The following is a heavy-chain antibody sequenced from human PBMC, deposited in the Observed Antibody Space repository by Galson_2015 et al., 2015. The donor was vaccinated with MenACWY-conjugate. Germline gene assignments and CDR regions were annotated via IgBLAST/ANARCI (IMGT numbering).Heavy chain of an antibody. Sequence: SVKVSCKASGYTFNDYYIHWVRQAPGQGLEWMGWIDPSSGGATSAPKFQGWVTMTRDTSTTTAYMEVSRLKSDDTAIYYRARGGKRTLAAHYYYGLNVWGQGTSVAVSS. D-gene: IGHD1-7*01. CDR3: ARGGKRTLAAHYYYGLNV. V-gene: IGHV1-2*04. CDR1: GYTFNDYY. CDR2: IDPSSGGA. J-gene: IGHJ6*02.